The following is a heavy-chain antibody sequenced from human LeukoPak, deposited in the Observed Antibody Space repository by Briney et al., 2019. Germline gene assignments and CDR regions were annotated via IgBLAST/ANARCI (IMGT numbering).Heavy chain of an antibody. CDR3: ARDSYGSGSYYNGPETYFDY. CDR1: GFIFSTYS. Sequence: GGSLRLSCAASGFIFSTYSMDWVRQAPGKGLEWVSSISSTGSSIDYADSVRGRFTISRDNAKNSLYLQMNSLRAEDTAVYYCARDSYGSGSYYNGPETYFDYWGQGTLVTVSS. CDR2: ISSTGSSI. D-gene: IGHD3-10*01. V-gene: IGHV3-21*01. J-gene: IGHJ4*02.